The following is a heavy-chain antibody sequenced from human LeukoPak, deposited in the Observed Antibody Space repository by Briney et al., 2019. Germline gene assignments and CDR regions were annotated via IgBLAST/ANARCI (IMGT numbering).Heavy chain of an antibody. CDR2: IYYSGST. D-gene: IGHD3-10*01. V-gene: IGHV4-59*01. CDR1: GGSISSYY. J-gene: IGHJ4*02. CDR3: ARIHGSGSPWYPIDY. Sequence: SETLSLTCTVSGGSISSYYWSWIRQPPGEGLEWIGYIYYSGSTNYNPSLRSRVTISVDTSKNQFSLKLSSVTAADTAVYYCARIHGSGSPWYPIDYWGQGTLVTVSS.